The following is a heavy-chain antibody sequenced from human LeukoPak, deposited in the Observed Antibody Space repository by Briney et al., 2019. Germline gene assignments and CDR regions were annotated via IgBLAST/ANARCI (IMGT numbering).Heavy chain of an antibody. CDR2: ISYSGIS. D-gene: IGHD2-21*01. J-gene: IGHJ3*02. CDR3: ARRRLGHAFDI. CDR1: GGSISSTSYY. Sequence: SETLSLTCTVSGGSISSTSYYWGCIRQPPGKGLEWIGTISYSGISYYNPSLESGVTISVDTSKNHFSLRVSPVTAADTAVYYCARRRLGHAFDIWGQGTMVTVSS. V-gene: IGHV4-39*02.